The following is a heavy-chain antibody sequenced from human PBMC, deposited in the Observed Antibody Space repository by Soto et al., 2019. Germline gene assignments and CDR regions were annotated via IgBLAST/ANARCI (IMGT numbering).Heavy chain of an antibody. V-gene: IGHV4-39*01. J-gene: IGHJ4*02. CDR1: GGSISSSSYY. CDR3: ARTYTNYILQFDY. CDR2: IYYSGST. D-gene: IGHD4-4*01. Sequence: QLQLQESGPGLVKPSETLSLTCIVSGGSISSSSYYWGWIRQPPGKGLEWIGNIYYSGSTAYNPSLNSRLTISVDTSKNQFSLKLSSVTAADTAVYYCARTYTNYILQFDYWGQGTLVTVSS.